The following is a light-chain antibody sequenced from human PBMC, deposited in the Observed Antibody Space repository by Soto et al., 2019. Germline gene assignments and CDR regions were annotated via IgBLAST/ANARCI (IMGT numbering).Light chain of an antibody. CDR2: EVS. Sequence: QSALTQPPSASGSPGQSVTISCTGTSSDVGGYSYVSWYQQHPGKVPKLMIYEVSQRPSGVPDSFSGSKSGNTASLTVSGLQAEDEADYYCSSYADNDKLIFGGGTKLTVL. CDR3: SSYADNDKLI. V-gene: IGLV2-8*01. CDR1: SSDVGGYSY. J-gene: IGLJ2*01.